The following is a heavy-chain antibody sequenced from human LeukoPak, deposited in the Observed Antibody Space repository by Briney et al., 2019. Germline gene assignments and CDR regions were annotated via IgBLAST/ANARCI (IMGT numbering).Heavy chain of an antibody. D-gene: IGHD3-10*01. CDR1: GFSVSNTY. Sequence: GGSLRLSCAASGFSVSNTYMSWVRQAPGKGLEWVSIIYSGGNTYYADSVKGRFTISRVNSKNTVFLQMNSLGAEDTAIYYCAKVWYAERAIDYWGQGTLVTVSS. CDR3: AKVWYAERAIDY. CDR2: IYSGGNT. V-gene: IGHV3-53*01. J-gene: IGHJ4*02.